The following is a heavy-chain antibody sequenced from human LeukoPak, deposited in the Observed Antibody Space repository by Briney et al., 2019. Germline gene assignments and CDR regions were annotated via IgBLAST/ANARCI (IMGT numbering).Heavy chain of an antibody. Sequence: PGGSLRLSCVVSGTSLSNYAMTWVRQAPGKGLEWVSYISERGGSTTYADSVKGRFTISRDTSLNTLYLQMNNLRAEDTAVYFCAKRGVVIRGLLVIGYHQEAYHYDFWGQGVLVTVSS. V-gene: IGHV3-23*01. CDR1: GTSLSNYA. CDR3: AKRGVVIRGLLVIGYHQEAYHYDF. J-gene: IGHJ4*02. CDR2: ISERGGST. D-gene: IGHD3-10*01.